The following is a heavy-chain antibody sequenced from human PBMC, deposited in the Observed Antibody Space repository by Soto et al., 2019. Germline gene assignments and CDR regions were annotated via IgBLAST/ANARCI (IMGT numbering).Heavy chain of an antibody. J-gene: IGHJ4*02. D-gene: IGHD3-3*01. V-gene: IGHV2-5*05. CDR3: AHRVLRTVFGLVTTTAIYFDF. CDR2: FYWDDDK. Sequence: QITLNESGPTQVKPRQTLTLTCTFSGFSLTTSGGGLGRIPPSPGKAPEGLALFYWDDDKGYVPSPKSGLTITKDTSKNQVGLTMADSDPADTATYYCAHRVLRTVFGLVTTTAIYFDFWGQGTPVAVSS. CDR1: GFSLTTSGGG.